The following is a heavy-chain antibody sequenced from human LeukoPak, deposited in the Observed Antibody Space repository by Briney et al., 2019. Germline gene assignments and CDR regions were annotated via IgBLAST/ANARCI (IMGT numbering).Heavy chain of an antibody. Sequence: ASVKVSCKASGYTFTGYYMHWVRQATGQGLEWMGWINPNSGGTNYAQKFQGRVTVTRDTSISTAYMELSRLRSDDTAVYYCARVSVPAAMRPPGYYYYMDVWGKGTTVTVSS. CDR2: INPNSGGT. CDR1: GYTFTGYY. V-gene: IGHV1-2*02. J-gene: IGHJ6*03. CDR3: ARVSVPAAMRPPGYYYYMDV. D-gene: IGHD2-2*01.